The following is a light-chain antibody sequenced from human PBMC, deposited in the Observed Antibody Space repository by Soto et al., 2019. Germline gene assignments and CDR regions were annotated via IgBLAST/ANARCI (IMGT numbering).Light chain of an antibody. Sequence: EIVLTQSPATLSSTPGETATLSCRASQYVGTRLAWYQHKPGQAPRLLIYYTSNRATGIPARFSVSGSGTDFTLTINSLATEDFAIYDCHQRQSWPRTFGQGTKVDI. CDR2: YTS. CDR3: HQRQSWPRT. J-gene: IGKJ1*01. CDR1: QYVGTR. V-gene: IGKV3-11*01.